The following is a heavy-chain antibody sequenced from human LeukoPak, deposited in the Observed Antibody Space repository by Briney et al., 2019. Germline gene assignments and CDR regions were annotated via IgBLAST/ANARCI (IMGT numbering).Heavy chain of an antibody. Sequence: PGGSLRLSCAASGFTFSSYWMNWIRQAPGKGLEWVSYISSSASTIYYADSVKGRFIISRDNAKNSLYLQMNSLRAEDTAVYYCARGARIVAPFDYWGQGTLVTVSS. CDR2: ISSSASTI. CDR3: ARGARIVAPFDY. V-gene: IGHV3-48*04. D-gene: IGHD5-12*01. CDR1: GFTFSSYW. J-gene: IGHJ4*02.